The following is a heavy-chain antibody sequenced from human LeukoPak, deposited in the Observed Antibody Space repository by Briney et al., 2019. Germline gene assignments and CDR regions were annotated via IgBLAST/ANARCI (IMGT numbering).Heavy chain of an antibody. V-gene: IGHV4-34*01. J-gene: IGHJ4*02. CDR2: INHGGST. Sequence: SETLSLTCAVYGGSFSGYHWSWIRQPPGKGLEWMGEINHGGSTNYNPSLKSRVTMSVDTSKSQFSLKLSSVTAADPAVYYCARGRGAARFITIEFDYWGQGALVTVSS. CDR3: ARGRGAARFITIEFDY. D-gene: IGHD6-6*01. CDR1: GGSFSGYH.